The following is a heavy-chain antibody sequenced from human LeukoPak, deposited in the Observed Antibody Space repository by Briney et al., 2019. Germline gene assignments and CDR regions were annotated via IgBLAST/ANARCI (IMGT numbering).Heavy chain of an antibody. CDR2: ISGSGGST. J-gene: IGHJ4*02. V-gene: IGHV3-23*01. D-gene: IGHD3-22*01. CDR1: GFTFSSYA. CDR3: ARGDYYDSSGYYSEGDY. Sequence: GGSLRLSCAASGFTFSSYAMSWVRQAPGKGLGWVSAISGSGGSTYYADSVKGRFTISRDNSKNTLYLQMNSLRAEDTAVYYCARGDYYDSSGYYSEGDYWGQGTLVTVSS.